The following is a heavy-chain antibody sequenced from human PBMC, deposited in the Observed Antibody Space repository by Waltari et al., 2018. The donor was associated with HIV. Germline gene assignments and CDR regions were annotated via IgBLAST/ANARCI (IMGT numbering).Heavy chain of an antibody. V-gene: IGHV1-8*01. Sequence: QVQLVQSGAEVKKPGASVKVSCKASGYTFTSYDINWVRQATGQGLEWMGCKNPNSGNTGYTQKIQGRVTMTRNTAISTAYMELSSLRSEDTAVYYCARARRDGYNYPDYWGQGTLVTVSS. CDR2: KNPNSGNT. CDR3: ARARRDGYNYPDY. J-gene: IGHJ4*02. CDR1: GYTFTSYD. D-gene: IGHD5-12*01.